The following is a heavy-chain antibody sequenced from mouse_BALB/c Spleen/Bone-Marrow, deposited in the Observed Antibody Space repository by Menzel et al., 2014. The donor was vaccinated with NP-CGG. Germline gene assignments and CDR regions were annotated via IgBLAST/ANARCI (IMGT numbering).Heavy chain of an antibody. CDR3: ARVVYYDYDVWFAY. D-gene: IGHD2-4*01. CDR2: ISSGGST. Sequence: EVKVEESGGGLVKPGGPLKLSCAASGFTFSSYAMSWVRQTPEKRLEWVASISSGGSTYYPDSVKGRFTISRDNARNILYLQMSSLRSEDTAMYYCARVVYYDYDVWFAYWGQGTLVTVSA. CDR1: GFTFSSYA. J-gene: IGHJ3*01. V-gene: IGHV5-6-5*01.